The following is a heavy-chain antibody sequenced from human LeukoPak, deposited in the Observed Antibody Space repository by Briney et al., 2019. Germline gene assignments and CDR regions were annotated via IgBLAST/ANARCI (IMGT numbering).Heavy chain of an antibody. CDR3: ARAGALDSYDYGMDV. J-gene: IGHJ6*02. V-gene: IGHV3-11*01. CDR2: ISSSGTTI. CDR1: GFTFSDYY. D-gene: IGHD2-2*03. Sequence: GRSLSLSRAASGFTFSDYYMSWLRQAPGNGLEWVSYISSSGTTIYYAASVKGRFTISRDNAKNSLYLQMNSVRAEDTAVYYCARAGALDSYDYGMDVWGQGTTVTVSS.